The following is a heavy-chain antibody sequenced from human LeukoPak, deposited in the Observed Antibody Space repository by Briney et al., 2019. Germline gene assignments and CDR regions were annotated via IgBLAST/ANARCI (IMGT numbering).Heavy chain of an antibody. CDR2: ISGSGGST. J-gene: IGHJ4*02. Sequence: GGSLRLSCAASGFTFSSYAMSWVRQAPGKGLEWVSAISGSGGSTYYADSVKGRFTISRDNSKNTLYLQMNSLRAEDTAVYYCAKRGGLGYCSGGSCYEYWGQGTLVTVSS. CDR3: AKRGGLGYCSGGSCYEY. CDR1: GFTFSSYA. V-gene: IGHV3-23*01. D-gene: IGHD2-15*01.